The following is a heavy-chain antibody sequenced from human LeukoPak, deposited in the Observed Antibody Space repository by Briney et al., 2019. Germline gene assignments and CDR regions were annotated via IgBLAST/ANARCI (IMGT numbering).Heavy chain of an antibody. V-gene: IGHV3-7*01. J-gene: IGHJ6*03. CDR3: ARIGGLWSPNMDV. D-gene: IGHD3-3*01. CDR1: GFTFSSYW. CDR2: IKQDGSEK. Sequence: GGSLRLSCAASGFTFSSYWMSWLRQAPGKGLEWVANIKQDGSEKYYVDSVKGRFTISRDNAKNSLYLQMNSLRAEDTAVYYCARIGGLWSPNMDVWGKGTTVTVSS.